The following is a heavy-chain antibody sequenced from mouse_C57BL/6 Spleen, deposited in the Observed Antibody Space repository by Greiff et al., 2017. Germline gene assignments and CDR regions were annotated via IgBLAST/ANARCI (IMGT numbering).Heavy chain of an antibody. D-gene: IGHD1-1*01. Sequence: QVTLKESGPGILQPSQTLSLTCSFSGFSLSTFGMGVGWIRQPSGKGLEWLAHIWWDDAKYYNPALKSRHPISKDTSKNQVFLKIANVDTADTATYYCARMPPHYYGSSYGYWYFDVWGTGTTVTVSS. J-gene: IGHJ1*03. CDR1: GFSLSTFGMG. CDR2: IWWDDAK. CDR3: ARMPPHYYGSSYGYWYFDV. V-gene: IGHV8-8*01.